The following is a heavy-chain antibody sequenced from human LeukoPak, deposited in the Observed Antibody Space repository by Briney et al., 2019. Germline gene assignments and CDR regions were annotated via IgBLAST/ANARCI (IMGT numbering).Heavy chain of an antibody. Sequence: ASVKVSCKASGGTFSSYAISWVRQAPGQGLEWMGGIIPIFGTANYAQKFQGRVTITADESTSTAYMELSSLRSEDTAVYYCARGSPRGLELWHAFDIWGQGTMVTVSS. CDR2: IIPIFGTA. CDR3: ARGSPRGLELWHAFDI. CDR1: GGTFSSYA. J-gene: IGHJ3*02. V-gene: IGHV1-69*13. D-gene: IGHD1-7*01.